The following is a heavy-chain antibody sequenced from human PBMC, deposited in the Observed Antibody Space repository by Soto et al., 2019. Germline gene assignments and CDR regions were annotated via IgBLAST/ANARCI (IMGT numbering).Heavy chain of an antibody. CDR3: AADTVAGTLFDY. J-gene: IGHJ4*02. Sequence: QVQLVQSGAEVQKPGSSVKVSCKASGGTFSSYAISRVRQAPGQGLEWMGGIIPIFGTANYAQKFQGRVTITADESTSTAYMELSSLRSEDTAVYYCAADTVAGTLFDYWGQGTLVTVSS. CDR1: GGTFSSYA. D-gene: IGHD6-19*01. V-gene: IGHV1-69*01. CDR2: IIPIFGTA.